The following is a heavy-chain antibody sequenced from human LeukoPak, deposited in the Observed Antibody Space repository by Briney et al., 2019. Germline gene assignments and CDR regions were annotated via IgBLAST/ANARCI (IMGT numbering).Heavy chain of an antibody. CDR3: AREGACSSTSCYFYYYYYYMDV. V-gene: IGHV3-21*01. CDR1: GFTFSSYS. CDR2: ISSSRSYI. J-gene: IGHJ6*03. Sequence: GGSLRLSCAASGFTFSSYSMNWVRQAPGKGLEWVSSISSSRSYIYYADSVKGRFTISRDNAKNSLYLQMNSLRAEDTAVYYCAREGACSSTSCYFYYYYYYMDVWGKGTTVTVSS. D-gene: IGHD2-2*01.